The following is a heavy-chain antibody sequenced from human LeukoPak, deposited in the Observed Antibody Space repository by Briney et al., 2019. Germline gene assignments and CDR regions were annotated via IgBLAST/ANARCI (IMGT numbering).Heavy chain of an antibody. CDR3: ARDSLGAFDI. CDR1: GGIFTSYT. Sequence: SVKVSCKASGGIFTSYTISWVRQAPGQGLEWMGRVVPLLGIANYAQKFQGRVTITADKSTSTAYMELSSLRSEDTAVYYCARDSLGAFDIWGQGTMVTVSS. V-gene: IGHV1-69*04. J-gene: IGHJ3*02. CDR2: VVPLLGIA.